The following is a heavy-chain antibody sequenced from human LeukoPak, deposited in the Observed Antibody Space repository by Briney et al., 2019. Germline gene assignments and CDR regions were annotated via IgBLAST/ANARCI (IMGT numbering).Heavy chain of an antibody. CDR3: ARLRLRSGGSCFDY. CDR2: INHSGST. D-gene: IGHD2-15*01. CDR1: GGSFSGYY. Sequence: SETLSLTCAVYGGSFSGYYWSWIRQPPGKGLEWIGEINHSGSTNYNPSLKSRVTISVDTSKNQFSLKLSSVTAADTAVYYCARLRLRSGGSCFDYWGQGTLVTVSP. J-gene: IGHJ4*02. V-gene: IGHV4-34*01.